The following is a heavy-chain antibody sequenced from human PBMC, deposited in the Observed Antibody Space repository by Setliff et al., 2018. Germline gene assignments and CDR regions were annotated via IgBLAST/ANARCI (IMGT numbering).Heavy chain of an antibody. V-gene: IGHV1-18*01. CDR3: SRLVRFCTRTTCQRLSGDDF. CDR2: ISPYTGNT. J-gene: IGHJ4*02. Sequence: ASVKVSCKASGYTCINFGISWGRQAPGQGLEWVGWISPYTGNTYYAPRLQDRVTLTADTSTNTAYMELRILISDDTSVYYCSRLVRFCTRTTCQRLSGDDFWGQGTLVTVSS. D-gene: IGHD2-8*01. CDR1: GYTCINFG.